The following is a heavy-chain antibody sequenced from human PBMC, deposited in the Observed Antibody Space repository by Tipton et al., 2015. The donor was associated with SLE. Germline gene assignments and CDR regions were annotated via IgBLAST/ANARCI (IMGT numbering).Heavy chain of an antibody. V-gene: IGHV4-34*01. CDR3: ARAEGSWDAFDI. CDR2: INHTGGT. Sequence: TLSLTCAVYGGSFSGYYWSWIRQPPGKGLEWIGEINHTGGTNYNPSLESRVTMSVDTSKNQFSLKLSSVTAADTAVYYCARAEGSWDAFDIWGQGTMVTVSS. CDR1: GGSFSGYY. D-gene: IGHD2-15*01. J-gene: IGHJ3*02.